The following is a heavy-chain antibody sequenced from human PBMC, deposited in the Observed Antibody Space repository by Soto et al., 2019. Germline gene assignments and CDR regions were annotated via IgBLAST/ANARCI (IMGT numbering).Heavy chain of an antibody. CDR3: ATVLSAYCSGGSCYSHGWFDP. CDR1: GYTFTSYA. Sequence: SVKVSCKSSGYTFTSYAMHWVRQAPGQRLEWMGWINAGNGNTKYSQKFQGRVTITRDTSASTAYMELSSLRSEDTAVYYCATVLSAYCSGGSCYSHGWFDPWGQGTLVTVS. J-gene: IGHJ5*02. CDR2: INAGNGNT. V-gene: IGHV1-3*01. D-gene: IGHD2-15*01.